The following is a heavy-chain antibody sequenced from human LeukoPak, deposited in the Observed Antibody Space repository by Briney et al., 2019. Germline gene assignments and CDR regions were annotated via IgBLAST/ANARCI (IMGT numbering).Heavy chain of an antibody. J-gene: IGHJ1*01. V-gene: IGHV3-66*01. D-gene: IGHD1-14*01. Sequence: PGGSLRLSCAASGFTVSNNYMSWVRQAPGKGLEWVSVIYSGSRTYYADSVKGRFIISIDNSKNTVYLEMNSLRTEDTATYYCARSVVGTTPWIQHWGQGTLVTVSA. CDR1: GFTVSNNY. CDR3: ARSVVGTTPWIQH. CDR2: IYSGSRT.